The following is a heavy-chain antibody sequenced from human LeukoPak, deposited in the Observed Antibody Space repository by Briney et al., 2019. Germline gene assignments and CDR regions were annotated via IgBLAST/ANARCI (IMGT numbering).Heavy chain of an antibody. CDR3: ARDRAYGGDYDY. J-gene: IGHJ4*02. CDR1: GFTFSSYD. D-gene: IGHD3-10*01. V-gene: IGHV3-23*01. CDR2: ISGRGGNT. Sequence: GGSLRLPCAASGFTFSSYDMSWVRQAPGKGLEWVSAISGRGGNTYYADSVKGRFTISRDNFKNTLYLQMNSLRAEDTAIYYCARDRAYGGDYDYWGQGTLVTVSS.